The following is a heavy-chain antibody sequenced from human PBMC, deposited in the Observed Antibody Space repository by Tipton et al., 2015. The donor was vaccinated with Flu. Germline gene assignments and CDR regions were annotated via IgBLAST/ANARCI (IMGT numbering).Heavy chain of an antibody. J-gene: IGHJ4*02. CDR1: GYNFKNYG. D-gene: IGHD2-2*01. CDR2: ISGYNGNT. V-gene: IGHV1-18*04. CDR3: ARPGGPAAVNPFSYFDF. Sequence: QSGAEVKKPGASVKVSCKASGYNFKNYGISWVRQAPGQGLEWMGWISGYNGNTNYVQKFQGRITMTTDTSTSTAYMELRSLRSDDTAVYYCARPGGPAAVNPFSYFDFWGQGTLVTVSS.